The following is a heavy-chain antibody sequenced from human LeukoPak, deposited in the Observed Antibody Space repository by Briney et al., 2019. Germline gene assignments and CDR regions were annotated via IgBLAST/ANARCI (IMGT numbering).Heavy chain of an antibody. J-gene: IGHJ4*02. D-gene: IGHD3-16*01. Sequence: GGSLRLSCVTSGITFCSYYMHWVRQVPGEGLVWVSHIIQDGSVTSYADSVKGRFTISRDNAKNTVYLQLNNLRAEDTAVYYCATDDYRGLGYWGQGTLVTVSS. V-gene: IGHV3-74*01. CDR2: IIQDGSVT. CDR1: GITFCSYY. CDR3: ATDDYRGLGY.